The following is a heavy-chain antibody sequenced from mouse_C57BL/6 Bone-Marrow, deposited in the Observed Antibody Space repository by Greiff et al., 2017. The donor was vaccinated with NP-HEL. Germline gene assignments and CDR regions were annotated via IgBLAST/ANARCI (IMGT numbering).Heavy chain of an antibody. CDR3: AVYDYDGFAD. Sequence: VQLQQSGAELVRPGASVKLSCTASGFNIKDDYMHWVKQRPEQGLEWIGWIDPESGDTEYASEFQGKATITADTSSNPAYLQLSSLTSEDTAVYYCAVYDYDGFADWGQGTLVTVSA. D-gene: IGHD2-4*01. J-gene: IGHJ3*01. CDR2: IDPESGDT. CDR1: GFNIKDDY. V-gene: IGHV14-4*01.